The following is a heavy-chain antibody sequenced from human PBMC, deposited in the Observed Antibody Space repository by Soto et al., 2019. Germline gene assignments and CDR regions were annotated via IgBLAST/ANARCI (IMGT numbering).Heavy chain of an antibody. CDR3: ARRGKENDRSFWFGP. D-gene: IGHD3-16*01. J-gene: IGHJ5*01. CDR2: IFPEDSDT. CDR1: GFSFTSYW. V-gene: IGHV5-51*01. Sequence: GESLKISCKASGFSFTSYWIAWVRQMPGKGLEWMGVIFPEDSDTRYSPSFQGQVTISADKSISTAYLRWSSLKASDTAMYYCARRGKENDRSFWFGPWGQGTKVTVSS.